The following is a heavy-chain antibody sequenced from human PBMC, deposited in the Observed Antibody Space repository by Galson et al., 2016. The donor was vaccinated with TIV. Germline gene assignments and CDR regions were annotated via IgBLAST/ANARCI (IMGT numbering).Heavy chain of an antibody. V-gene: IGHV3-20*04. CDR1: GFNFEDFG. Sequence: SLRLSCAASGFNFEDFGMSWVRQVPGKGLEWVSGISWNGGSAGYANSVKGRFTISRDNIKNSLYLQMNSLRAEDTAFYFCARDGPTYYYESSTYYHNPTGGNWGQGTLVTVSS. J-gene: IGHJ4*02. CDR3: ARDGPTYYYESSTYYHNPTGGN. D-gene: IGHD3-22*01. CDR2: ISWNGGSA.